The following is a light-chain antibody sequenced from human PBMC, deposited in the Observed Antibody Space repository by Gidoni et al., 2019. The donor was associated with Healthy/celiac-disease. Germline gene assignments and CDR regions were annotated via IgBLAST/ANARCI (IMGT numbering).Light chain of an antibody. Sequence: EIVLTQSPATLSLSPGERATLSCRASQSVGSYLAWYQQIPGQAPRLLIYDASNRATGIPARFSGSGSGTDFTLTISSLEPEDFAVYYCQERSNWPRYTFGQGTKLEIK. CDR3: QERSNWPRYT. CDR2: DAS. J-gene: IGKJ2*01. CDR1: QSVGSY. V-gene: IGKV3-11*01.